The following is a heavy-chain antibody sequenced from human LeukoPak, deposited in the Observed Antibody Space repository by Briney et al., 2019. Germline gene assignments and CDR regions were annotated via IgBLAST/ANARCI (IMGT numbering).Heavy chain of an antibody. CDR1: GGSVSSGSYY. CDR2: IYYSGST. D-gene: IGHD3-10*01. V-gene: IGHV4-61*01. J-gene: IGHJ3*02. CDR3: ARNGPPFLWFGARGAFDI. Sequence: SETLSLTCTVSGGSVSSGSYYWSWIRQPPGKGLEWIGYIYYSGSTNYNPSLKSRVTISVDTSKNQFSLKLSSVTAADTAVYYCARNGPPFLWFGARGAFDIWGQGTMVTVSS.